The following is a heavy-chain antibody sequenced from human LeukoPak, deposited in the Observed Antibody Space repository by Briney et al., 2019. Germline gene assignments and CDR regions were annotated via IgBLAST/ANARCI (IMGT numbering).Heavy chain of an antibody. D-gene: IGHD3-10*01. Sequence: SETLSLTCTVSGGSISSYYWSWIRQPPGRGLEWIGYIYYSGSTNYNPSLKSRVTISVDTSKNQFSLKLSSVTAADTAVYYCASGGYYGSGSYFYYWGQGTLVTVSS. J-gene: IGHJ4*02. CDR3: ASGGYYGSGSYFYY. CDR1: GGSISSYY. CDR2: IYYSGST. V-gene: IGHV4-59*01.